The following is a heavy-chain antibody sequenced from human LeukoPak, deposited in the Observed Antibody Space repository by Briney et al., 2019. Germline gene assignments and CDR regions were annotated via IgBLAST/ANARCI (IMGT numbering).Heavy chain of an antibody. Sequence: GASVKVSCEVSGYTLTELSMHWVRQAPGKGLEWMGGFDPEDGETIYAQKFQGRVTMTEDTSTDTAYMELSSLRSEDTAVYYCATAYFGSGSSYFDYWGQGTLVTVSS. CDR1: GYTLTELS. CDR2: FDPEDGET. D-gene: IGHD3-10*01. V-gene: IGHV1-24*01. J-gene: IGHJ4*02. CDR3: ATAYFGSGSSYFDY.